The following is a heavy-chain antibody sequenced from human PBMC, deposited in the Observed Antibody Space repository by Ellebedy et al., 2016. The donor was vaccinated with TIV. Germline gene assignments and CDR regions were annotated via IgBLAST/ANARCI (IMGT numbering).Heavy chain of an antibody. J-gene: IGHJ5*02. CDR3: AKAASYGSGSYVVGWLDP. Sequence: GESLKISXAASGFNVTTNYMSWVRQAPGKGLEWVSLISDAGSTYYADSVKGRFTISRDNAKNSLFLQMDSLRTEDTAIYYCAKAASYGSGSYVVGWLDPWGQGTLVSVSS. CDR2: ISDAGST. V-gene: IGHV3-53*01. CDR1: GFNVTTNY. D-gene: IGHD3-10*01.